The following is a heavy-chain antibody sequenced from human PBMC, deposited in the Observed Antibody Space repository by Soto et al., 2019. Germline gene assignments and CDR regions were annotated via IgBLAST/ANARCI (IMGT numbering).Heavy chain of an antibody. CDR1: GYTFTSYG. D-gene: IGHD3-10*01. Sequence: QVQLVQSGADVKKPGASVKVSCKASGYTFTSYGISWVRQAPGQGLEWMGWISAYNGNTNYAQKLQGRVTMTTDTPTSTAYMELRNLRSHDTAVYDCARERGRITMVRGVSGYYYYGMEVWGQGTTVTVSS. CDR2: ISAYNGNT. J-gene: IGHJ6*02. CDR3: ARERGRITMVRGVSGYYYYGMEV. V-gene: IGHV1-18*01.